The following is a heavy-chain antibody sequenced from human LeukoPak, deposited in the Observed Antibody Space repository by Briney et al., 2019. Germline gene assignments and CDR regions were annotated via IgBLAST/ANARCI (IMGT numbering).Heavy chain of an antibody. CDR3: ARGGAAPGAFDV. CDR1: GGSISSYY. CDR2: IYNSGST. D-gene: IGHD2-15*01. V-gene: IGHV4-59*01. J-gene: IGHJ3*01. Sequence: SETLSLTCTVPGGSISSYYWSWIRQPPGKGLEWIGNIYNSGSTNYNPSPKSRVTISVDTSKNQFSLKLSSVTAADTAVYYCARGGAAPGAFDVWGQGTVVTASS.